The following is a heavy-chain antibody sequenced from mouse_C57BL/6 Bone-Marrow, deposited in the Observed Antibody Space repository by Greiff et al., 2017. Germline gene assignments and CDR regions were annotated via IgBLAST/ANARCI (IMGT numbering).Heavy chain of an antibody. CDR3: ARDASGDEGFAN. CDR2: SRNKANDYTT. J-gene: IGHJ3*01. CDR1: GFTFSDFY. D-gene: IGHD3-2*02. V-gene: IGHV7-1*01. Sequence: EVKLVESGGGLVLSGRSLRLSCATSGFTFSDFYMEWVRQAPGKGLEWIAASRNKANDYTTEYSASVKGRFIVSRDTSQSILYLQMNALRAEDTAIYYCARDASGDEGFANWGQEALGTVSA.